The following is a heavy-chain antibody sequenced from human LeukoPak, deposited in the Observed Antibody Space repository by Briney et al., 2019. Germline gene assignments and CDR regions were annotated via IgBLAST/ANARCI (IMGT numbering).Heavy chain of an antibody. CDR1: GYTFTGYY. D-gene: IGHD5-18*01. CDR3: AKTSYVDTAIVTGDY. J-gene: IGHJ4*02. V-gene: IGHV1-2*02. Sequence: ASVKVSCKASGYTFTGYYMHWVRQAPGQGLEWMGWINPNSGGTNYAQKFQGRVTMTRDTSISTAYMELSRLRSDDTAVYYCAKTSYVDTAIVTGDYWGQGTLVTVSS. CDR2: INPNSGGT.